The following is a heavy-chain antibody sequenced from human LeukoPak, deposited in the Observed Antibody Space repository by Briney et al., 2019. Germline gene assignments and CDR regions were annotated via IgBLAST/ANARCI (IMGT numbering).Heavy chain of an antibody. CDR1: GFTFSDYY. Sequence: GGSLRLSCAASGFTFSDYYMSWIRQAPGKGLEWVSYISSSGSTIYYADSVKGRFTISRDNAKNSLYLQMNSLRAEDTAVYYCARDPGDYDFWSGYPRPYYFDYWGQGTLVTVSS. V-gene: IGHV3-11*04. D-gene: IGHD3-3*01. CDR2: ISSSGSTI. CDR3: ARDPGDYDFWSGYPRPYYFDY. J-gene: IGHJ4*02.